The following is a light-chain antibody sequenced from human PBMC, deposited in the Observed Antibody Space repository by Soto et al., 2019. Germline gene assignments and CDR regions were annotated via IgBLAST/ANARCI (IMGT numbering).Light chain of an antibody. CDR2: GAS. J-gene: IGKJ1*01. CDR3: QQYSNWPWT. Sequence: EIVMTQSPATLSVSPGERATLSCRASQSVSSNLAWYQQKPGQAPRLLIYGASTRATGIPARFSGSGSGTEFTLTISSLQSEDFAVYYCQQYSNWPWTFGQGTRWIS. V-gene: IGKV3-15*01. CDR1: QSVSSN.